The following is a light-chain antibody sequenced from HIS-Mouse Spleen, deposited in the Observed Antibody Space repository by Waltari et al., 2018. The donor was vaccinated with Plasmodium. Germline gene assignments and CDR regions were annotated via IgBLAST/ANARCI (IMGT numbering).Light chain of an antibody. CDR2: GAS. Sequence: EIVMTQSPATLSVSPGERATLSCRASQSVSSNLAWYLQKPGQAPRLLIYGASTRATGIPARFSGSGSGTEFTLTISSLQSEDFAVYDCQQYNNWSFTFGPGTKGDIK. J-gene: IGKJ3*01. V-gene: IGKV3-15*01. CDR3: QQYNNWSFT. CDR1: QSVSSN.